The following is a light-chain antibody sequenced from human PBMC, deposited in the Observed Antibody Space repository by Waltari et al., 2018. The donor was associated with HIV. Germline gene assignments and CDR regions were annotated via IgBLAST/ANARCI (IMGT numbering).Light chain of an antibody. J-gene: IGLJ3*02. CDR3: VLYMGSGVWV. V-gene: IGLV8-61*01. CDR2: STI. CDR1: SGSVSTNSS. Sequence: QTVVTQEPSFSVSPGGTVTLTCGLSSGSVSTNSSPSWYQQTPGQAPRTLIYSTIPRSSGVPDRFSGSILGNKAALPSTGAQADDESDYYCVLYMGSGVWVFGGGTKLTVL.